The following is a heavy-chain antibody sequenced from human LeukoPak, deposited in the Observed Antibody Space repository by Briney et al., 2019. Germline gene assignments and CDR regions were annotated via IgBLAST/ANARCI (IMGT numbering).Heavy chain of an antibody. CDR3: SRPGRGPYYYYMDV. J-gene: IGHJ6*03. V-gene: IGHV4-4*02. CDR2: IYHTGST. CDR1: GGSIISTNW. D-gene: IGHD3-10*01. Sequence: PSGTLSLTCAVSGGSIISTNWWRWVRQPPGKGLEWIGEIYHTGSTNYNPSLKSRVTISVDKSKNQFSLKLTSVTAADTAVYYCSRPGRGPYYYYMDVWGKGTTVTISS.